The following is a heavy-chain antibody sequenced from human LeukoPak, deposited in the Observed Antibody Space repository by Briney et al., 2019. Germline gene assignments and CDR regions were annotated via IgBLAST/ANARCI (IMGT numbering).Heavy chain of an antibody. Sequence: ASVKVSCKASGSTFTSYAMNWVRQAPGQGLEWMGIINPSVGSPIHAQTFQGRLTMTTDMSTSTVYMELSTLRSDDTAVYFCAKDPRDILTGDYDAFDIWGQGTMVTVSS. CDR1: GSTFTSYA. D-gene: IGHD3-9*01. V-gene: IGHV1-46*01. J-gene: IGHJ3*02. CDR3: AKDPRDILTGDYDAFDI. CDR2: INPSVGSP.